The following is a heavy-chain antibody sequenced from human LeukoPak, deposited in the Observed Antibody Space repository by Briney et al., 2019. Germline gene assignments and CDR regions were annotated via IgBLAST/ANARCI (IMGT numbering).Heavy chain of an antibody. CDR2: IYYSGST. J-gene: IGHJ2*01. CDR1: GDSISSYY. CDR3: ARQPIVVVVAATPYWYFDL. V-gene: IGHV4-59*01. Sequence: PSETLSLTCSVSGDSISSYYWSWIRQPPGKGLEWIGHIYYSGSTRYNPSLKSRVTISVDTSKNEFSLKLNSVTAADTAVYYCARQPIVVVVAATPYWYFDLWGRGTLVTVSS. D-gene: IGHD2-15*01.